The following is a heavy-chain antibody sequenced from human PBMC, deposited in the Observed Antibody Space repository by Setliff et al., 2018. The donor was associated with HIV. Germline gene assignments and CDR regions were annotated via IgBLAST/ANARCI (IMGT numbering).Heavy chain of an antibody. V-gene: IGHV4-39*01. CDR1: GGSVSTTSYY. CDR2: IYYSGST. J-gene: IGHJ4*02. CDR3: ARHRKLNTSMAYDFDY. Sequence: SETLSLTCTVSGGSVSTTSYYWGWIRQPPGKGLEWIGSIYYSGSTSYNPSLKSQVTISVDTSKNQVSLRVNSVTAADTAVYYCARHRKLNTSMAYDFDYWGQGTLVTVSS. D-gene: IGHD5-18*01.